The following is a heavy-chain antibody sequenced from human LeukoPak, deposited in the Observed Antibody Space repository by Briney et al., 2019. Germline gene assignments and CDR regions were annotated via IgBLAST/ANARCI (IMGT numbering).Heavy chain of an antibody. J-gene: IGHJ3*02. CDR1: GFTFSNYW. V-gene: IGHV3-7*01. Sequence: GGSLRLSCAASGFTFSNYWMGWVRQPPGKGLQWVANIKEDGTEKYYVDSVKGRFTISRDNAKNSVYLQMNSLRVEDTAVYYCARGDVWNSAYYYDSQGAFDIWGQGTMVTVSS. CDR3: ARGDVWNSAYYYDSQGAFDI. D-gene: IGHD3-22*01. CDR2: IKEDGTEK.